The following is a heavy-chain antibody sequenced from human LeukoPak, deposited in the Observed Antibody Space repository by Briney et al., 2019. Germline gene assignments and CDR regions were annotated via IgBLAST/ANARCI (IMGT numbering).Heavy chain of an antibody. D-gene: IGHD5-24*01. CDR2: INHSGST. J-gene: IGHJ4*02. CDR1: GGSFSGYY. Sequence: SETLSPTCAVYGGSFSGYYWSWIRQPPGKGLEWIGEINHSGSTNYNPSLKSRVTISVHTSKNQFSLKLSSVTAADTAVYYCARVIRGGDGYNRFDYWGQGTLVTVSS. V-gene: IGHV4-34*01. CDR3: ARVIRGGDGYNRFDY.